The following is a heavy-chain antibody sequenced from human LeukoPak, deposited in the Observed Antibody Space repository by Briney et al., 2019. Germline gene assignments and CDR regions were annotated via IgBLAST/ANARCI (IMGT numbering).Heavy chain of an antibody. CDR2: ISAYNSNT. D-gene: IGHD3-9*01. Sequence: ASVKVSFNASGYTFTSYGYSWVRLAPGQGLEWMGWISAYNSNTNYAQKLQGRVTMTTDTSTSTAYMELRSLRSDDKDVYYCARDNYDILTGYYRGPFWFDPWGQGTLVTVSS. V-gene: IGHV1-18*01. CDR3: ARDNYDILTGYYRGPFWFDP. CDR1: GYTFTSYG. J-gene: IGHJ5*02.